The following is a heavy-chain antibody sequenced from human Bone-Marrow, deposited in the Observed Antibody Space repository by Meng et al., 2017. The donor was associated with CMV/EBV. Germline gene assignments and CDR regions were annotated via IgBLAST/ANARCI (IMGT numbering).Heavy chain of an antibody. Sequence: SGPTLVKPTQTLTLTCTFSGFSLNSLGVGVAWIRQPPGKAPECLAFIYWNDEKRYRPSLKNRLTITKDTSKDQVVLTMTNMDPVDTATYYCAHEGYGSDNWFAPWGQGILVHFAS. CDR1: GFSLNSLGVG. J-gene: IGHJ5*02. V-gene: IGHV2-5*01. D-gene: IGHD3-10*01. CDR3: AHEGYGSDNWFAP. CDR2: IYWNDEK.